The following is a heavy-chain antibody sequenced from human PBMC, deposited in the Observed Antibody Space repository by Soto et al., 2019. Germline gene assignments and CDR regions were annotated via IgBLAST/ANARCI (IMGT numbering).Heavy chain of an antibody. CDR3: AREGLVAGSFDY. CDR1: GGSISSYY. V-gene: IGHV4-59*01. Sequence: SETLSLTCTVSGGSISSYYWSWIRQPPGKGLEWIGYIYYSGGTNYNPSLKSRVTISVDTSKNQFSLKLSSLTAADTAVYYCAREGLVAGSFDYWGQGTLVTVSS. D-gene: IGHD6-19*01. J-gene: IGHJ4*02. CDR2: IYYSGGT.